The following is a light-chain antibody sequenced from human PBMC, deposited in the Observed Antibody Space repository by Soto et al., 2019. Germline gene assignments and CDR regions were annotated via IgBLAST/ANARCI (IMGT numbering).Light chain of an antibody. J-gene: IGKJ1*01. V-gene: IGKV3-20*01. CDR1: QSLSCRY. CDR3: QQYDSSPRT. CDR2: GAS. Sequence: DTMLTQSPGTLALSPGEGATLSCRAGQSLSCRYLAWYQQKAGQSPRLLIYGASTRATGIPDRFSGSGSGTDFTITISRLAPEDFAVYYCQQYDSSPRTFGQGTKVDI.